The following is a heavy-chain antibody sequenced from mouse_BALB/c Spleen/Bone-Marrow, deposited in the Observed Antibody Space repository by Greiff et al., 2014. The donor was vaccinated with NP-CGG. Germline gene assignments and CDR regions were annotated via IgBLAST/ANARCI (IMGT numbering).Heavy chain of an antibody. J-gene: IGHJ3*01. Sequence: QVQLQQSGAELVRPGSSVKISCKASGYAFSSYWMNWVKQRPGQGLEWVGQICPGDGDTNYNGKFKGKATLTADKSSSTAYMQLSSLTSEDSAVYFCAREGYDYDWFAYWGQGTLVTVSA. V-gene: IGHV1-80*01. D-gene: IGHD2-4*01. CDR2: ICPGDGDT. CDR1: GYAFSSYW. CDR3: AREGYDYDWFAY.